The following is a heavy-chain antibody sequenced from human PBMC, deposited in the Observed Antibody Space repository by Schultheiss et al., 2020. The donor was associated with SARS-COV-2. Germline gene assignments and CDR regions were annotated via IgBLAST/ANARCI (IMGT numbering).Heavy chain of an antibody. V-gene: IGHV3-23*01. Sequence: GGSLRLSCAASGFTVSSNYMSWVRQAPGKGLEWVSAISGSGGSTYYADSVKGRFTISRDNSKNTLYLQMNSLRAEDTAVYYCAKDSWSYHFDYWGQGTLVTVSS. D-gene: IGHD1-26*01. J-gene: IGHJ4*02. CDR2: ISGSGGST. CDR1: GFTVSSNY. CDR3: AKDSWSYHFDY.